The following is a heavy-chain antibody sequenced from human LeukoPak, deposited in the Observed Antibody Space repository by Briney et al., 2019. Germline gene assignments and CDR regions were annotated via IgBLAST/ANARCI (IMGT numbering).Heavy chain of an antibody. J-gene: IGHJ4*02. CDR1: GFTFSSYW. CDR3: ARDAYIAAAGTFYFDY. Sequence: GGSPRLSCAASGFTFSSYWMSWVRQAPGKGLEWVANIKQDGSEKYYVDSVKGRFTIPRDNAKNSLYLQMNSLRAEDTAVYYCARDAYIAAAGTFYFDYWGQGTLVTVSS. CDR2: IKQDGSEK. D-gene: IGHD6-13*01. V-gene: IGHV3-7*01.